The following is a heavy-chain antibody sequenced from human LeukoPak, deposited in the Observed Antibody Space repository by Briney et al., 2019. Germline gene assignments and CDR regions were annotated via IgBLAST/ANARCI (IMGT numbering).Heavy chain of an antibody. J-gene: IGHJ4*02. CDR2: IYNSEGGT. D-gene: IGHD6-19*01. Sequence: SETLSLTCTVSGGSLSTYYWGWIRQPPGKGLEWIGYIYNSEGGTNSNPSLKSRVTISEDTSKNQFSLKLRSVTVADTAVHFCARRFSSGWSPTYDYWGQGILVTVSS. CDR1: GGSLSTYY. CDR3: ARRFSSGWSPTYDY. V-gene: IGHV4-59*01.